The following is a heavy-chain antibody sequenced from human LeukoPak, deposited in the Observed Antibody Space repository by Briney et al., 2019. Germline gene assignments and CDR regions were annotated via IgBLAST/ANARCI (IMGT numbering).Heavy chain of an antibody. CDR1: GYKFTYNG. CDR3: ARASASLTGSAALGFDL. CDR2: INGYNGNT. J-gene: IGHJ4*02. V-gene: IGHV1-18*01. Sequence: ASVKISCKASGYKFTYNGIAWVRQAPGQGLEWMGWINGYNGNTNYIQTLQGRVAMTTDTSTSTVNMELRSLRSEDTAVYFCARASASLTGSAALGFDLWGQGTLVTVSS. D-gene: IGHD3-10*01.